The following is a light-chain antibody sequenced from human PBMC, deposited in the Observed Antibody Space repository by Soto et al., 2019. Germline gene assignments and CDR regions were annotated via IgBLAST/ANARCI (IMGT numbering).Light chain of an antibody. V-gene: IGKV3-15*01. Sequence: EIVMTQSPATLSVSPGERATLSCRASQSVSSNLAWYQQKPGQAPRLLIYGASTRANGIPARFSGSGSGTEFTLTISSLQSEDFAVYYCQQYNNSPPWTFGQGTKVEIK. CDR2: GAS. J-gene: IGKJ1*01. CDR1: QSVSSN. CDR3: QQYNNSPPWT.